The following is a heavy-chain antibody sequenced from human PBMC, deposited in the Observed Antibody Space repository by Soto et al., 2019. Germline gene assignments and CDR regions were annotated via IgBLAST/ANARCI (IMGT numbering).Heavy chain of an antibody. CDR3: EKCSAVFQFDY. CDR1: GFTSSSYA. J-gene: IGHJ4*02. D-gene: IGHD2-15*01. Sequence: GSLRLSRASCGFTSSSYAMSCARQASGKGLEWVSAISGSGGSPYYADSVKGRFTIPRDNSKNTLYLQMNSLRAEDPAVYYCEKCSAVFQFDYWGQGTLVPVSS. CDR2: ISGSGGSP. V-gene: IGHV3-23*01.